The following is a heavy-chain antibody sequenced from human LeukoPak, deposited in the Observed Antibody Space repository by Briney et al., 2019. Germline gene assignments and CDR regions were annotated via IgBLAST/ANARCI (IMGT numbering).Heavy chain of an antibody. J-gene: IGHJ4*02. CDR2: IATDGGER. V-gene: IGHV3-30-3*01. CDR3: TTAPLNPRSYEIDY. D-gene: IGHD1-26*01. Sequence: GGSLRLSCAGSGFSFSYYVMHWVRQAPGKGLEWVALIATDGGERYYADSVKGRFTISRDNSKNTLYVQMNSLRPEDTAIYYCTTAPLNPRSYEIDYWGQGTLVTVSS. CDR1: GFSFSYYV.